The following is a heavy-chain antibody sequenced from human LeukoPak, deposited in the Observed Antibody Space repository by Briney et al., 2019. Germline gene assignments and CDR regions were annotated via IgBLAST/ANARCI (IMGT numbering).Heavy chain of an antibody. CDR1: GGSISSSNW. CDR3: AALSHSRTPPFPDY. CDR2: IYHSGST. D-gene: IGHD1-14*01. J-gene: IGHJ4*02. V-gene: IGHV4-4*02. Sequence: PSETLSLTCAVSGGSISSSNWWSWVRQPPGKGLEWIGEIYHSGSTNYNPSLKSRVTISVDKSKNQFSLKLSSVTAPDPAVYYLAALSHSRTPPFPDYWGQGTLVTVSS.